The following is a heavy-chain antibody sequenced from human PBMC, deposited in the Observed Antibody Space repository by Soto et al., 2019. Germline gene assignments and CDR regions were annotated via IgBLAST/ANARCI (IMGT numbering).Heavy chain of an antibody. D-gene: IGHD3-16*01. Sequence: QLQLQESGSGLVKPSQTLSLTCAVSGGSLSSGNSYAWSWIRQPPGKGLEWIGSISHTGRTSYNPSLYGRYTTSLDKSNTQFSLKLPSVSAADMAVYYCARAVAPYLGTSLDPWRQGRLVIVSS. V-gene: IGHV4-30-2*01. CDR3: ARAVAPYLGTSLDP. J-gene: IGHJ5*02. CDR1: GGSLSSGNSYA. CDR2: ISHTGRT.